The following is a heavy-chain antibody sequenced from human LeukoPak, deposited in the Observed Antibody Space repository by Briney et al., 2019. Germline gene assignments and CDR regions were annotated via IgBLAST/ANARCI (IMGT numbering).Heavy chain of an antibody. V-gene: IGHV3-23*01. CDR2: ISGSGGST. CDR3: AKDQAAAGTAISAWDYYYYGMDV. CDR1: GFTFSSYA. Sequence: PGGSLRLSCAASGFTFSSYAMSWVRQAPGKGLEWVSAISGSGGSTYYADSVKGRFTISRDNSTNSLYLQMNSLRAEDTAVYYCAKDQAAAGTAISAWDYYYYGMDVWGQGTTVTVSS. J-gene: IGHJ6*02. D-gene: IGHD6-13*01.